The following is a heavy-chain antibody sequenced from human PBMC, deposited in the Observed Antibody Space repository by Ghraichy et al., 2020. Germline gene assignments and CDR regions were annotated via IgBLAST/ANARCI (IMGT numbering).Heavy chain of an antibody. CDR3: AKTRKNGYNSVNN. V-gene: IGHV3-23*01. CDR1: GFTFPNYA. Sequence: GGSLRLPCAASGFTFPNYAMSWVRQAPGKGLEWVSSISGSGIGTYYADSVKGRFTIPRDNSKNTVSLQMNRLKAEDTAVYYCAKTRKNGYNSVNNWGQGTLVTVSS. CDR2: ISGSGIGT. J-gene: IGHJ4*02. D-gene: IGHD5-24*01.